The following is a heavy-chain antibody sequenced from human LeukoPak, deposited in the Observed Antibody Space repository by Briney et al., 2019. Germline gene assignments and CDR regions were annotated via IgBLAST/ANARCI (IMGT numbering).Heavy chain of an antibody. CDR3: ARHVVAVGFDY. Sequence: GGSLRLSCAASGFTFSTYGMSWVRQAPGKGLEWVSSITSSSSYIYYADSVKGRFTISRDNAKNSLYLQMNSLRAEDTAVYYCARHVVAVGFDYWGQGTLVTVSS. CDR2: ITSSSSYI. CDR1: GFTFSTYG. J-gene: IGHJ4*02. V-gene: IGHV3-21*01. D-gene: IGHD3-22*01.